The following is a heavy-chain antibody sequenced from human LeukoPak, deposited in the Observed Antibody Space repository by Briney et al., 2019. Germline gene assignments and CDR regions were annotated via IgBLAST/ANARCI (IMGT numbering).Heavy chain of an antibody. Sequence: GRSLRLSCAASGFSFSNYVMYWVRQAPRKGLEWVAVISYDGNNKYYDDSVKGRFTISRDNSKNTRYLQMSRLRGEDTAVYYCAKGLQVAEPPDYWGQGILVTVSS. D-gene: IGHD2-15*01. CDR2: ISYDGNNK. CDR3: AKGLQVAEPPDY. CDR1: GFSFSNYV. J-gene: IGHJ4*02. V-gene: IGHV3-30*18.